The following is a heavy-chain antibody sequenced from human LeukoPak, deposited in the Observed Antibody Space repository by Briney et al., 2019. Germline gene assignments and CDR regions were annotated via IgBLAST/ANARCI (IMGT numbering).Heavy chain of an antibody. D-gene: IGHD6-19*01. V-gene: IGHV3-21*01. J-gene: IGHJ5*02. CDR1: GFTFSSYS. Sequence: PGGSLRLSRAASGFTFSSYSMNWVRQAPGKGLEWVSSISSSSSYVYYADSVKGRFTISRDNAKNSLYLQMNSLRAEDTAVYYCARGRAVAANNWFDPWGQGTLVTVSS. CDR2: ISSSSSYV. CDR3: ARGRAVAANNWFDP.